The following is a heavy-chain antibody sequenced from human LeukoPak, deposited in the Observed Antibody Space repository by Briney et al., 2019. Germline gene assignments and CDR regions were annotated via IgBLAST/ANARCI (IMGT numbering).Heavy chain of an antibody. V-gene: IGHV4-39*07. CDR3: ASLGALPLGYCSGGSCYGTFDI. CDR1: GGSITSSSHY. CDR2: IYYSGST. D-gene: IGHD2-15*01. Sequence: NPSETLSLTCTVSGGSITSSSHYWAWIRQPPGKGLEWIGSIYYSGSTNYNPSLESRVTISADTSKNQFSLKLSSVTAADTAVYYCASLGALPLGYCSGGSCYGTFDIWGQGTMVTVSS. J-gene: IGHJ3*02.